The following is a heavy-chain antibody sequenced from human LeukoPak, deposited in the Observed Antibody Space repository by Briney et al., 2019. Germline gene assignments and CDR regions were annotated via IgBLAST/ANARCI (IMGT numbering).Heavy chain of an antibody. Sequence: GGSLRLSCAASGFTFSSYEMNWVRQAPGKGLEWVSYISGSGSTIYYADSVKGRFTISRDNAKNSLYLQMNSLRAEDTAVYYCARDPPGATTYFDYWGQGTLVTVSS. D-gene: IGHD1-26*01. CDR2: ISGSGSTI. CDR1: GFTFSSYE. J-gene: IGHJ4*02. V-gene: IGHV3-48*03. CDR3: ARDPPGATTYFDY.